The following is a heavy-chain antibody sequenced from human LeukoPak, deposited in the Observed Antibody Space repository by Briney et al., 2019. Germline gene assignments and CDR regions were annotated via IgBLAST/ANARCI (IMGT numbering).Heavy chain of an antibody. J-gene: IGHJ3*02. D-gene: IGHD6-13*01. CDR2: IYYSGST. V-gene: IGHV4-39*01. CDR1: GGSISSSSYY. Sequence: PSETLSLTCTVSGGSISSSSYYWGWIRQPPGKGLEWIGSIYYSGSTYYNPSLKSRVTISVDTSKNQFSLKLSSVTAADTAVYYCARPSSSWYKDAFDIWGQGTMVTVSS. CDR3: ARPSSSWYKDAFDI.